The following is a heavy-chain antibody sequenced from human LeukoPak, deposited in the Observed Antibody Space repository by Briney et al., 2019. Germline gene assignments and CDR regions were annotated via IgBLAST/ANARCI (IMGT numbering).Heavy chain of an antibody. V-gene: IGHV4-59*08. CDR1: GGSISSYY. J-gene: IGHJ3*02. CDR3: ARHAGRVGGRGDAFDI. Sequence: PSETLSLTCTVSGGSISSYYWSWIRQPPGKGLQWIGYIYYSGSTNYNPSLKSRVTISVDTSKNQFSLKLSSVTAADTAVYYCARHAGRVGGRGDAFDIWGQGTMVTVSS. D-gene: IGHD3-16*01. CDR2: IYYSGST.